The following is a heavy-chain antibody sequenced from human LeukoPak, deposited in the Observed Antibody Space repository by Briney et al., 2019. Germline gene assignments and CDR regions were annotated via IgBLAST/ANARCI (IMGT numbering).Heavy chain of an antibody. CDR1: GFTFSTYN. J-gene: IGHJ4*02. D-gene: IGHD3-22*01. Sequence: PGGSLRLSCAASGFTFSTYNMHWVRQAPGKGLEWVSYISSSSSTIYYADSVKGRFTISRDNAKNSLYLQMNSLRAEDTAVYYCARASSRGYDYWGQGTLVTVPS. CDR2: ISSSSSTI. CDR3: ARASSRGYDY. V-gene: IGHV3-48*01.